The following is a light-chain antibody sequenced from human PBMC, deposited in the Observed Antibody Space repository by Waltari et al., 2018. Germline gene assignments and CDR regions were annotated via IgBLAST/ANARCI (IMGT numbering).Light chain of an antibody. V-gene: IGLV2-11*01. CDR1: STDVGAYNF. Sequence: QSALTQPRSVSGSPGQSVTISCTGTSTDVGAYNFVSWYQQHPGKAPKLVIFDVTKRPSGLPYRFSGSQSGNTASLTISGLQTEDEAEYYCCSYTGSYTVLFGGGTELTVL. J-gene: IGLJ2*01. CDR2: DVT. CDR3: CSYTGSYTVL.